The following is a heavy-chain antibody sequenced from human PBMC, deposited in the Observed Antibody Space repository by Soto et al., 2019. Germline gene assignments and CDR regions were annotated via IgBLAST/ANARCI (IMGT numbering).Heavy chain of an antibody. Sequence: SETLSLTCAVYGGSFSGYYWSWIRQPPGKGLEWIGEINHSGSTNYNPSLKSRVTISVDTSKNQFSLKLSSVTAADTAVYYCARTIAVAPLQNWGQGTLVTVSS. D-gene: IGHD6-19*01. CDR2: INHSGST. CDR3: ARTIAVAPLQN. V-gene: IGHV4-34*01. J-gene: IGHJ4*02. CDR1: GGSFSGYY.